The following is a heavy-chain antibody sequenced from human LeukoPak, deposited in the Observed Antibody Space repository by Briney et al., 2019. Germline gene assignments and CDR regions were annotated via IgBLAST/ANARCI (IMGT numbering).Heavy chain of an antibody. D-gene: IGHD3-22*01. CDR1: GSTFSGYH. CDR2: INIKSGNT. Sequence: ASVKLSCKASGSTFSGYHVHRVRQAPGQGLEWMGRINIKSGNTKDAQNFPGTVTMTMDTSINDAYMELSRLRSDDTSIYYCARDFYDSSGDYHDGFDIWGQGTLVTVSS. CDR3: ARDFYDSSGDYHDGFDI. J-gene: IGHJ3*02. V-gene: IGHV1-2*06.